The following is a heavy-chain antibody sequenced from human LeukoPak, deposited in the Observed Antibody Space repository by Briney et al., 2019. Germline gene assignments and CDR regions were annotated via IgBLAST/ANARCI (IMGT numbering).Heavy chain of an antibody. CDR3: ARDDVYGDSLPDY. CDR2: INEDGSNK. D-gene: IGHD4-17*01. J-gene: IGHJ4*02. Sequence: PGGSLRLSCTASGFSFSNHYMRWIRQAPGKGLEWVANINEDGSNKWHLGSVKGRFTVSRDNSKNSLYLQMNSLRAEDTAIYYCARDDVYGDSLPDYWGQGTLVTVSS. V-gene: IGHV3-7*01. CDR1: GFSFSNHY.